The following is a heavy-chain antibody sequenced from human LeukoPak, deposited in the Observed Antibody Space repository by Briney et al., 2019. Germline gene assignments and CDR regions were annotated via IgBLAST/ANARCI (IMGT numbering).Heavy chain of an antibody. J-gene: IGHJ4*02. Sequence: GGSLRLSCAASGFTFSGSAMHWVRQAPGKGLEWVSSISSSSSYIYYADSVKGRFTISRDNAKNSLYLQMNSLRAEDTAVYYCARAGIVGAWGFDYWGQGTLVTVSS. CDR3: ARAGIVGAWGFDY. D-gene: IGHD1-26*01. CDR2: ISSSSSYI. V-gene: IGHV3-21*01. CDR1: GFTFSGSA.